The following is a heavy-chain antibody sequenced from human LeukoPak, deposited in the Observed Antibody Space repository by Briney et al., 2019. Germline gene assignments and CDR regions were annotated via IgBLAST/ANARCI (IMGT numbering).Heavy chain of an antibody. Sequence: PGGSLRLSCAASGFTFDDYAMHWVRQAPGKGLEWVSGISWNSGSIGYADSVKGRFTISRDNSKNTLYLQMNSLRAEDTAVYYCARDDYDFWSGGLGDAFDIWGQGTMVTASS. CDR2: ISWNSGSI. J-gene: IGHJ3*02. V-gene: IGHV3-9*01. D-gene: IGHD3-3*01. CDR3: ARDDYDFWSGGLGDAFDI. CDR1: GFTFDDYA.